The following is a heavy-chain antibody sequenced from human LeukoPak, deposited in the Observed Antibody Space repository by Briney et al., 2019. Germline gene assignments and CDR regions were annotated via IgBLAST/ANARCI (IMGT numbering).Heavy chain of an antibody. CDR2: MYYSGST. Sequence: SETLSLTCTVSGGSISSGDYYWSWIRQPPGKGLEWIAYMYYSGSTYYNPSLKSRVTMSADTSKNQLSLKLSSVTAADTAVYYCARTPYYYDSSGYYDYWGQGTLVTVSS. CDR1: GGSISSGDYY. V-gene: IGHV4-30-4*01. D-gene: IGHD3-22*01. CDR3: ARTPYYYDSSGYYDY. J-gene: IGHJ4*02.